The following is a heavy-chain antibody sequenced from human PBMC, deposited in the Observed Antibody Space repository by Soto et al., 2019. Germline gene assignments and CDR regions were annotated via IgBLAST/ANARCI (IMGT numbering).Heavy chain of an antibody. J-gene: IGHJ4*02. D-gene: IGHD3-22*01. Sequence: AGGSLRLSCAASGFTFSSYAMSWVRQAPGKGLEWVSAISGSGGSTYYADSVKGRFTISRDNSKNTLYLQMNSLRAEDTAVYYCAKAPPYYYDSSGFHLFYFDYWGRGTLVTVSS. CDR3: AKAPPYYYDSSGFHLFYFDY. V-gene: IGHV3-23*01. CDR2: ISGSGGST. CDR1: GFTFSSYA.